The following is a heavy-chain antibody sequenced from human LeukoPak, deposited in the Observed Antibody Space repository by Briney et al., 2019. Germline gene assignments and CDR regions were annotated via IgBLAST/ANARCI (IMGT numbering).Heavy chain of an antibody. CDR2: ISFDENRK. CDR3: ARDSLWLGEKGYFQY. J-gene: IGHJ1*01. CDR1: GFIFSSYA. D-gene: IGHD3-10*01. V-gene: IGHV3-30*04. Sequence: GGSLRLSCAASGFIFSSYAMYWVRQAPGKGLEWVALISFDENRKYYSDSVKGRFTISRDNSNNTVHLHMNSVRSEDTAVYYCARDSLWLGEKGYFQYWGQGTLVTVSS.